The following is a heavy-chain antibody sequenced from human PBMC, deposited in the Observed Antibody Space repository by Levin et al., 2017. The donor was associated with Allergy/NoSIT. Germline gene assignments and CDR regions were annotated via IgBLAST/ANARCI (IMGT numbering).Heavy chain of an antibody. CDR3: ARGKVYCSNGGCYTFDY. CDR1: GFTFSTYT. V-gene: IGHV3-30-3*01. CDR2: ISYDGSKK. J-gene: IGHJ4*02. Sequence: GESLKISCAASGFTFSTYTMHWVRQAPGKGLEWVAVISYDGSKKYYADSVKGRFTISRDNSKNTLFLQMSSLRAEDTAVFHCARGKVYCSNGGCYTFDYWGQGTLVTVSS. D-gene: IGHD2-8*01.